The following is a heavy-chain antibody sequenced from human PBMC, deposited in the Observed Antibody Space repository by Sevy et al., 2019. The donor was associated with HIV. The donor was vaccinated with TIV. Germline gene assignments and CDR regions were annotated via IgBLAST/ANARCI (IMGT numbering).Heavy chain of an antibody. CDR2: LSFGCGGI. V-gene: IGHV3-23*01. CDR1: GFNFNIYS. CDR3: AGEGCTKPHDY. D-gene: IGHD2-8*01. J-gene: IGHJ4*02. Sequence: GGSLRLSCVASGFNFNIYSMSWVRQAPGKRLEWVATLSFGCGGINHADSVQGRFTMSRDDSKKTVYLEMNSLRPEDTAVYYCAGEGCTKPHDYWGQGTLVTVSS.